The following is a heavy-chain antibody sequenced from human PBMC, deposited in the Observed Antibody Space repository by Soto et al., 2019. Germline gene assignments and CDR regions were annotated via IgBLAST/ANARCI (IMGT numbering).Heavy chain of an antibody. J-gene: IGHJ5*02. CDR1: GYTFTSYD. V-gene: IGHV1-8*01. Sequence: QVPLVQSGAEVKKPGASVKVSCKASGYTFTSYDINWVRQATGQGLEWMGWMNPNSGNTGYAQKFQGRVTMTRNTSISTAYMELSSLRSEDTAVYYCARGRGDYYGSGSFSTWFDPWGQGTLVTVSS. D-gene: IGHD3-10*01. CDR3: ARGRGDYYGSGSFSTWFDP. CDR2: MNPNSGNT.